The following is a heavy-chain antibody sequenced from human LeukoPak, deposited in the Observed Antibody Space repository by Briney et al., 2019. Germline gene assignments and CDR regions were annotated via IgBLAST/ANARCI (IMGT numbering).Heavy chain of an antibody. CDR3: ARGGSGEGY. Sequence: PSQTLSHTCTVSGGSISSGAHYWSWIRQHPGKGLEWIGYINYSGNTYYNPSLKSRVTISADTSKNQFSLKVTSVTAADTAVYYCARGGSGEGYWGQGTLVTVSS. CDR2: INYSGNT. V-gene: IGHV4-31*03. CDR1: GGSISSGAHY. D-gene: IGHD3-10*01. J-gene: IGHJ4*02.